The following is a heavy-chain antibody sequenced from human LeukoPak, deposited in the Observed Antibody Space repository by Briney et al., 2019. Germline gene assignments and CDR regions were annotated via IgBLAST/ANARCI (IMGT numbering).Heavy chain of an antibody. V-gene: IGHV4-59*08. Sequence: SETLSLTCTVSGGSISSYYWSWIRQPPGKGLEWIGYIYYSGSTNYNPSLKSRVTISVDTSKNQFSLKLSSVTAADTAVYYCATDSSGWSYGMDVSGQGTTVTVSS. D-gene: IGHD6-19*01. CDR3: ATDSSGWSYGMDV. J-gene: IGHJ6*02. CDR2: IYYSGST. CDR1: GGSISSYY.